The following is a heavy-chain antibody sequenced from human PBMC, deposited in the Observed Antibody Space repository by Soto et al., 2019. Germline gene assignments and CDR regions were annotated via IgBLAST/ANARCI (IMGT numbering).Heavy chain of an antibody. Sequence: QVYLVQSGAEVKKPGSSVKISCKASGGIFSSNTINWVRQAAGQGLEWMGGIIPLFGTANYAEKFQGRVTITADKSTKTEYMEVTSLRSEDTAVYYCASKAACGGDCYAFDPLGQGTLVTVS. CDR2: IIPLFGTA. CDR3: ASKAACGGDCYAFDP. J-gene: IGHJ5*02. D-gene: IGHD2-21*02. CDR1: GGIFSSNT. V-gene: IGHV1-69*06.